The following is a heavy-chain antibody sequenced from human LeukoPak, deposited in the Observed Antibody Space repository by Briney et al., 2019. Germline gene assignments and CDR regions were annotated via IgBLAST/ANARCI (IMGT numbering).Heavy chain of an antibody. J-gene: IGHJ4*02. V-gene: IGHV4-34*01. Sequence: SETLSLTCAVYGGSFSGYYWSWIRQPPGKGLEWIGEINHSGSTNYNPSLKSRVTISVDTSKNQFSLKLSSVTAADTAVYYCARRSCLTGVFIVGYSDYWGQGTLVTVSS. CDR1: GGSFSGYY. D-gene: IGHD7-27*01. CDR2: INHSGST. CDR3: ARRSCLTGVFIVGYSDY.